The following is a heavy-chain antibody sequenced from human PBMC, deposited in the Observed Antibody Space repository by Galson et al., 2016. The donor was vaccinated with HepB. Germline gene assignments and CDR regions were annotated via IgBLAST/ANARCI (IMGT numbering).Heavy chain of an antibody. D-gene: IGHD5-12*01. CDR1: GGSIISGSYY. V-gene: IGHV4-61*09. CDR3: ARRRGSGLFDY. J-gene: IGHJ4*02. CDR2: IQSSGTT. Sequence: TLSLTCTVSGGSIISGSYYWTWIRQPAGKGLEWMGQIQSSGTTTYTPSLQSRLTTSLDASKDQFSPRLSSVTAADTAVYYCARRRGSGLFDYWGRGTLVTVSS.